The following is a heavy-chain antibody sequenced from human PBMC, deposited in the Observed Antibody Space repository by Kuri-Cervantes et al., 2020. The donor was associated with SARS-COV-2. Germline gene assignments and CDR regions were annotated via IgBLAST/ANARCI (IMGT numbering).Heavy chain of an antibody. J-gene: IGHJ5*02. CDR1: GFTVSSNY. Sequence: GGSLRLSCAASGFTVSSNYMSWVRQAPGKGLGWVSVIYSGGSTYYADSVKGRFTISRDNSKNTLYLQMNSLRAEDTAVYYCARERGLRGWFDPWGQGTLVTVSS. V-gene: IGHV3-53*01. CDR2: IYSGGST. CDR3: ARERGLRGWFDP.